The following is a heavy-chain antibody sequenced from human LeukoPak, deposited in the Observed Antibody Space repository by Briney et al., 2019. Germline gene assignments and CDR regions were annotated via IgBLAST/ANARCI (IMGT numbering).Heavy chain of an antibody. Sequence: ESLSLTCTVSGGSISSYYWGWIRQPPGKGLEWIGYIYYSGSTNYNPSLKSRVTISVDTSKNQFSLKLSSVTAADTAVYYCARDPYYYDNRGDTFDIWGQGTMVTVSS. J-gene: IGHJ3*02. V-gene: IGHV4-59*01. CDR1: GGSISSYY. D-gene: IGHD3-22*01. CDR3: ARDPYYYDNRGDTFDI. CDR2: IYYSGST.